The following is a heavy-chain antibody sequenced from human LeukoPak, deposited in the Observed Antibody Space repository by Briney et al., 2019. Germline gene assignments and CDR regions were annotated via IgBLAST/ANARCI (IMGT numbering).Heavy chain of an antibody. Sequence: GGSLRLSCAASGFTFSSYGMHWVRQAPGKGLEWVAVISYDGSNKYYADSVKGRFTISRDNSKNTLYLQMNSLRAEDTAVYYCAKGQPPLDYWGQGTLVTVSS. CDR1: GFTFSSYG. J-gene: IGHJ4*02. V-gene: IGHV3-30*18. CDR2: ISYDGSNK. CDR3: AKGQPPLDY.